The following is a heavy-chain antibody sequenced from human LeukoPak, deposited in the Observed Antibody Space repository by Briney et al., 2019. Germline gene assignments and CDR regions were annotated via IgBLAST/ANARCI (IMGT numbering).Heavy chain of an antibody. D-gene: IGHD3-22*01. Sequence: GGSLRLSCAASGFTFSSYAMSWVRQAPGKGLEWVSIINKSGGSTNYADSVKGRFTISRDNSENTLYLQMNSLRAEDTAVYYCAGTYYYDSSSYSYEYWGQGTLVAVSS. CDR3: AGTYYYDSSSYSYEY. CDR2: INKSGGST. CDR1: GFTFSSYA. V-gene: IGHV3-23*01. J-gene: IGHJ4*02.